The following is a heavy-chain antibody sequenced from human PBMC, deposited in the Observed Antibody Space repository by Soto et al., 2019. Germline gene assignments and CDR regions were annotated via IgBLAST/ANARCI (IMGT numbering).Heavy chain of an antibody. J-gene: IGHJ4*02. CDR1: GGPISSGDYY. V-gene: IGHV4-30-4*01. Sequence: PSETLSLTCTVSGGPISSGDYYWSWIRQPPGKGLEWIGYIYYSGSTYYNPSLKSRVTISVDTSKNQFSLKLSSVTAADTAVYYCARATGVVVIIDWGQGTLVTVSS. CDR3: ARATGVVVIID. D-gene: IGHD3-22*01. CDR2: IYYSGST.